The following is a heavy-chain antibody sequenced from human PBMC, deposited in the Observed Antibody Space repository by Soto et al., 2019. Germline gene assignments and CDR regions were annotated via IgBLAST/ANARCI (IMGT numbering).Heavy chain of an antibody. CDR1: GGSISSYY. D-gene: IGHD3-10*01. CDR2: IYYSGST. CDR3: ATKTGRRREDAMDV. Sequence: SETLSLSCTVSGGSISSYYWRWIRQPPGKGLEWIGYIYYSGSTNYNPSLKSRVTISVDTSKNQFSLKLSSVTAADTAVYYCATKTGRRREDAMDVWGPGPTLTVSS. V-gene: IGHV4-59*08. J-gene: IGHJ6*02.